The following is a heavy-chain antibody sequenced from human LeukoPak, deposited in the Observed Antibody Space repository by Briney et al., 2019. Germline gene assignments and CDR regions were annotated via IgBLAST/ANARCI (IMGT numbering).Heavy chain of an antibody. D-gene: IGHD1-26*01. CDR3: ARGSRYSGSYFFDY. CDR1: GYTFTSYD. V-gene: IGHV1-8*03. Sequence: ASVRVSCKASGYTFTSYDINWVRQATGQGLEWMGWMNPNSGNTGYAQKFQGRVTITRNTSISTAYMELSSLRSEDTAVYCCARGSRYSGSYFFDYWGQGTLVTVSS. J-gene: IGHJ4*02. CDR2: MNPNSGNT.